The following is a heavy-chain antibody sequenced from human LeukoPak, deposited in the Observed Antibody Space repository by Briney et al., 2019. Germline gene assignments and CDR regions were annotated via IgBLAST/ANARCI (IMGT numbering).Heavy chain of an antibody. D-gene: IGHD3-3*01. V-gene: IGHV3-11*04. Sequence: GGSLRLSCAASGFTFSDYYMSWIRQAPGKGLEWVSYISSSGNTIYYADSVKGRFTISRDNAGNSLYLQMNSLRAEDTAFYFCARTTIFGVAEWDYWGQGTLVTVFS. CDR3: ARTTIFGVAEWDY. J-gene: IGHJ4*02. CDR1: GFTFSDYY. CDR2: ISSSGNTI.